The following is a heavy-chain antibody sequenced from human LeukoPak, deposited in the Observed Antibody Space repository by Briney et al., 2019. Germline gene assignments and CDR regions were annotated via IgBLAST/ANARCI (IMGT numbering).Heavy chain of an antibody. CDR1: GYTFTGYY. D-gene: IGHD6-19*01. J-gene: IGHJ3*02. CDR2: VNPNSGGT. V-gene: IGHV1-2*02. CDR3: ARGQGVAGRRGDAAFDI. Sequence: ASVNVSCKASGYTFTGYYMHWVRLAPGQGLEWMGWVNPNSGGTNYAQKFQGRVTMTRDRSIRTAYMEPSRLRSDDTAVYYCARGQGVAGRRGDAAFDISGQGTMVTVSA.